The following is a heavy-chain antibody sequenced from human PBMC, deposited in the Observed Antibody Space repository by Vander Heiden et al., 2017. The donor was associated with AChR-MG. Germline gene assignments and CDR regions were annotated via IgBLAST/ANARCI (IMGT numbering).Heavy chain of an antibody. V-gene: IGHV3-21*06. D-gene: IGHD1-26*01. CDR3: AKVSSESYHYYYYGMDV. CDR1: GFIFGSYG. CDR2: IGRSTSDI. J-gene: IGHJ6*02. Sequence: EVQLVESGGGLVKPGGSLRLSCAASGFIFGSYGMNWVRQAPGKGLEWVSSIGRSTSDIYYADSVKGRFAISRDNAKNLMFLQMNSLRAEDTAVYYCAKVSSESYHYYYYGMDVWGQGTTVTVSS.